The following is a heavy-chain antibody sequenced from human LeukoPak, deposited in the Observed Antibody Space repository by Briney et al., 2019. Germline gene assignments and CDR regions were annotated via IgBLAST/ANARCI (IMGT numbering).Heavy chain of an antibody. V-gene: IGHV3-21*01. Sequence: GGSLRLSCAASGFTFSSCSMNWVRQAPEKGLEWVSSISSSSSYIYYADSVKGRFTISRDNAKNSLYLQMNSLRAEDTAVYYCAREGGRSIAALDYWGQGTLVTVSS. D-gene: IGHD6-6*01. CDR2: ISSSSSYI. J-gene: IGHJ4*02. CDR3: AREGGRSIAALDY. CDR1: GFTFSSCS.